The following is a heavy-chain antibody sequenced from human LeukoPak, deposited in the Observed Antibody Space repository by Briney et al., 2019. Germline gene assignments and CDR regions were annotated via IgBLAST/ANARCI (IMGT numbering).Heavy chain of an antibody. Sequence: ASVKVSCKASGYSFTNYAMNWVRQAPGQGLEWMGWIHPSTGNPTYAQGFTGRFVSSLDTSVSTTYLQISSLKAEDTAVYFCARAFQSLGGLSLPDYWGQGTLLTVSS. CDR3: ARAFQSLGGLSLPDY. V-gene: IGHV7-4-1*02. D-gene: IGHD3-16*02. J-gene: IGHJ4*02. CDR1: GYSFTNYA. CDR2: IHPSTGNP.